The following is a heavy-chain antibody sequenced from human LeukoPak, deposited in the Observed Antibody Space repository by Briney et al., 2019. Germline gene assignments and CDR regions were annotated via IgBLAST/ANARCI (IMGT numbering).Heavy chain of an antibody. CDR1: GYSFTSYW. CDR3: ATTNCYGVRPFDY. CDR2: IYPGDSDT. D-gene: IGHD2-2*01. V-gene: IGHV5-51*01. Sequence: GESLKISCKGSGYSFTSYWIGWVRQMPGQGLEWMGIIYPGDSDTRYSPSFQGQVAISADKSISTAYLQWSSLKASDTAMYYCATTNCYGVRPFDYWGQGTLVTVSS. J-gene: IGHJ4*02.